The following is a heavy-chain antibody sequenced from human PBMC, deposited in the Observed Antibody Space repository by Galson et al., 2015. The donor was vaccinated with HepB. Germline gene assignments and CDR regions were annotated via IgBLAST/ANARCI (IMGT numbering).Heavy chain of an antibody. CDR3: ARSSSSWYFDYYGMDV. CDR1: GFTFSSYA. Sequence: LRLSCAASGFTFSSYAMHWVRQAPGKWLEWVAVISYDGSNKYYADSVKGRFTISRDNSKNTLYLQMNSLRAEDTAVYYCARSSSSWYFDYYGMDVWGQGTTVTVSS. V-gene: IGHV3-30-3*01. CDR2: ISYDGSNK. J-gene: IGHJ6*02. D-gene: IGHD6-13*01.